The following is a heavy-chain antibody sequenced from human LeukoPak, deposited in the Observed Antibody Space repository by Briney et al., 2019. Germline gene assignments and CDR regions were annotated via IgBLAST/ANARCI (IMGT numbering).Heavy chain of an antibody. CDR3: ARLATSTGSYVDY. D-gene: IGHD1-26*01. V-gene: IGHV3-53*01. CDR2: IHDGDGT. Sequence: GGSLRLSCAVSGFIVSSKYMSWVRQAPGKGLEWLSVIHDGDGTYYADSVKARFTFSRDNSKNTLYLQMNSLRAEDTAVYYCARLATSTGSYVDYWGQGTLVTVSS. CDR1: GFIVSSKY. J-gene: IGHJ4*02.